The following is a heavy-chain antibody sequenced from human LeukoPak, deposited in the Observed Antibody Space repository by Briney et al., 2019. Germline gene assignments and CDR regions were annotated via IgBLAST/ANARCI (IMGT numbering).Heavy chain of an antibody. CDR3: ARGVTTETLDY. J-gene: IGHJ4*02. CDR2: ISSSGRTI. Sequence: RGSLRLSCAASGFTFSSYSMNWVRQAPGKGLEWVSYISSSGRTIYNADSVKGRFTISRDNAKNSLYLQTNSLRAEDTAVYYCARGVTTETLDYWGQGTLVTVSS. V-gene: IGHV3-48*04. D-gene: IGHD4-11*01. CDR1: GFTFSSYS.